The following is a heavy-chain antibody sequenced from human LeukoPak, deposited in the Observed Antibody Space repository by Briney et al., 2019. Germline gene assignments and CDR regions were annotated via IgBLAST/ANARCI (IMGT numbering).Heavy chain of an antibody. CDR1: GFTFSFYA. CDR3: AKPGAYYDSSGYWDY. J-gene: IGHJ4*02. Sequence: GGSLRLSCAASGFTFSFYAMSWVRQAPGKGLEWVSAISGGGDGTYYADSVKGRFTISRDNSENTVYLQMNSLRAEDTAVYYCAKPGAYYDSSGYWDYWGQGTLVTVSS. D-gene: IGHD3-22*01. V-gene: IGHV3-23*01. CDR2: ISGGGDGT.